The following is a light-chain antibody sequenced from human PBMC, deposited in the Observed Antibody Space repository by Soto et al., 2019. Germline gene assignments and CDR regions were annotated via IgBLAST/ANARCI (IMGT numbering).Light chain of an antibody. CDR1: SSDVGYYNY. CDR3: AAWDVSLVV. Sequence: QSALTQPPSASGSPGQSVTISCTGTSSDVGYYNYVSWYQQYPGKAPKLMIYEVSKRPSGVPDRFSGSKSGNTASLTVSGLQAEDEADYFCAAWDVSLVVFGGGTQLTVL. V-gene: IGLV2-8*01. J-gene: IGLJ2*01. CDR2: EVS.